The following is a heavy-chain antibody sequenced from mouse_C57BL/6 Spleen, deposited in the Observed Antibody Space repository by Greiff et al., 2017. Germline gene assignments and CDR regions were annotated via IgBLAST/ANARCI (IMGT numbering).Heavy chain of an antibody. V-gene: IGHV5-15*01. J-gene: IGHJ1*03. CDR1: GFTFSDYG. Sequence: EVQLVESGGGLVQPGGSLKLSCAASGFTFSDYGMAWVRQAPRKGPEWVAFISNLAYSIYYADTVTGRFTISRENAKNTLYLEMSSLRSEDTAMYYGARDRYYGSKDWYFDVWGTGTTVTVSS. CDR3: ARDRYYGSKDWYFDV. D-gene: IGHD1-1*01. CDR2: ISNLAYSI.